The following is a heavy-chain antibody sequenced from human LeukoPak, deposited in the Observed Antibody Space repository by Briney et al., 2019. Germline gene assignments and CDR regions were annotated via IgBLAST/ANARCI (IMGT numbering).Heavy chain of an antibody. J-gene: IGHJ6*02. D-gene: IGHD4-11*01. Sequence: ASVKVSCKASGYTFTGYYMHWVRQAPGQGLEWIGWINPNSGGTNYAQKFQGRVTMTRDTSISTAYMELSSLRSEDTAVYYCAREGTTVSYYYYGMDVWGQGTTVTVSS. CDR1: GYTFTGYY. V-gene: IGHV1-2*02. CDR2: INPNSGGT. CDR3: AREGTTVSYYYYGMDV.